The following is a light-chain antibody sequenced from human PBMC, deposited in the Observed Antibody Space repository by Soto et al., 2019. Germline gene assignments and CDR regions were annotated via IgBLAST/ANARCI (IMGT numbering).Light chain of an antibody. CDR1: QSVSSSY. V-gene: IGKV3-20*01. Sequence: EIMLSQSPGTLSLYPGERATLSCRASQSVSSSYLAWYQQKPGQAPRLLIYGASSRATGIPDRFSGSGSGTDFTLTISRLEPEDFAVYYCQQYGDSPTFGQGTKVDIK. CDR2: GAS. CDR3: QQYGDSPT. J-gene: IGKJ1*01.